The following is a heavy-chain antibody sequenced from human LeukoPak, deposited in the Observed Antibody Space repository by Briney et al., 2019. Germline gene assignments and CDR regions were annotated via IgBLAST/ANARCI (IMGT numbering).Heavy chain of an antibody. CDR1: GYTFTSYG. D-gene: IGHD3-10*01. CDR3: AIAALLWFGELPGDFDY. Sequence: ASVKVSCKASGYTFTSYGISWVRQAPGQGLEWMGWISAYNGNTNYAQKLQGRVTMTTDTSTSTAYMELRSLRSDDTAVYYCAIAALLWFGELPGDFDYWGQGTLVTVSS. V-gene: IGHV1-18*01. CDR2: ISAYNGNT. J-gene: IGHJ4*02.